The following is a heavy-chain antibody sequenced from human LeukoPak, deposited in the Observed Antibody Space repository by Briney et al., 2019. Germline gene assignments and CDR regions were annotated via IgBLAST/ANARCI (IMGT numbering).Heavy chain of an antibody. J-gene: IGHJ6*02. CDR1: GFSLSRYW. V-gene: IGHV3-7*01. D-gene: IGHD1-26*01. Sequence: GGSLRLSCAASGFSLSRYWMSWVRQAPGKGLEWVANMKQDGSEKKYVDSVKGRFTISRDNSKNMLYLQMNSLRAKDTAVYYCARDHAATTDYYYYGMGVWGQGTTVTVSS. CDR2: MKQDGSEK. CDR3: ARDHAATTDYYYYGMGV.